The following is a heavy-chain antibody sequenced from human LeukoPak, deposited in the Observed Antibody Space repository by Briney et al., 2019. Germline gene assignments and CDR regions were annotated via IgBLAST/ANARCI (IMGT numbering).Heavy chain of an antibody. CDR1: GYSFTNYW. J-gene: IGHJ4*02. CDR2: IDPSDSYT. CDR3: ARTLGGILVFDY. D-gene: IGHD4-23*01. V-gene: IGHV5-10-1*01. Sequence: PGESLKISFQGSGYSFTNYWITWGRQMPGKGLEWMGRIDPSDSYTNYSPSFQGHVTISADKSISTAYLQWSSLKASDTAIYYCARTLGGILVFDYWGQGTLVTVSS.